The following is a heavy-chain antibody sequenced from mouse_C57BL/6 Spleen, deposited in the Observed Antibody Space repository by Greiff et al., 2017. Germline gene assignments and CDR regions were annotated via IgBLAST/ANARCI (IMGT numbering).Heavy chain of an antibody. CDR1: GFNIKDYY. J-gene: IGHJ2*01. Sequence: EVQLQQSGAELVRPGASVKLSCTASGFNIKDYYMHWVKQRPEQGLEWIGRIDPEDGDTEYAPKFQGKATMTADTSSNTAYLQLSILTSADTAVYYCTTIYYDYECFDYWGQGTTRTVSS. V-gene: IGHV14-1*01. D-gene: IGHD2-4*01. CDR2: IDPEDGDT. CDR3: TTIYYDYECFDY.